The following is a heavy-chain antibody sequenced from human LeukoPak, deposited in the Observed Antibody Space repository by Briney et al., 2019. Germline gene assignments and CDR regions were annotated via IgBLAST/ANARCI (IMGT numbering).Heavy chain of an antibody. Sequence: GGSLRLSCAASGFTFSDYWMTWVRQAPGKGLEWVANLRPDGSDKYYVNSVRGRFTISRDNARNLVYLRMNSLRAEDTAVYYCARDAYSDASESWGQGTLVTVSS. CDR2: LRPDGSDK. D-gene: IGHD5-18*01. V-gene: IGHV3-7*01. J-gene: IGHJ5*02. CDR3: ARDAYSDASES. CDR1: GFTFSDYW.